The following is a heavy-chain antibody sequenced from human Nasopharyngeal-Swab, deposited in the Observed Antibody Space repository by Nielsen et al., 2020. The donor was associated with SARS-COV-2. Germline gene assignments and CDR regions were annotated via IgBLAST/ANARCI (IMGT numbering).Heavy chain of an antibody. CDR3: ARATWLSSMDV. V-gene: IGHV3-74*01. Sequence: GGSLRLSCAASGFTFSSYWMHWVRHAPGKGLVWVSRINSDGSSTSYADSVKGRFTISRDNAKNTLYLQMNSLRAEDTAVYYCARATWLSSMDVWGQGTTVTVSS. D-gene: IGHD3-22*01. CDR2: INSDGSST. J-gene: IGHJ6*02. CDR1: GFTFSSYW.